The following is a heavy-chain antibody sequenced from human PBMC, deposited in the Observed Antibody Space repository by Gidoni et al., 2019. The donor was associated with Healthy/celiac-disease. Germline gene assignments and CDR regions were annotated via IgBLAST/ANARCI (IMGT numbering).Heavy chain of an antibody. CDR2: ISGSGGST. CDR1: GFTFSSDA. V-gene: IGHV3-23*01. J-gene: IGHJ4*02. CDR3: ATERPSYSSGWPCFDY. Sequence: EVQRLESGGGLVQPGGSLRLSWAASGFTFSSDAMSWVRQAPGKGLEWVSAISGSGGSTYYADSVKGRFTISRDNSKNPLYLQMNSLRAEDTAVYYCATERPSYSSGWPCFDYWGQGTLVTVSS. D-gene: IGHD6-19*01.